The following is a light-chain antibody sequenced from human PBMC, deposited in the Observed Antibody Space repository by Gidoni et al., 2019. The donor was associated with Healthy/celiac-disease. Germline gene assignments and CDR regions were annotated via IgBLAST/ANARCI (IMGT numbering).Light chain of an antibody. CDR1: SSDAGGYNY. CDR2: AVS. V-gene: IGLV2-14*01. J-gene: IGLJ2*01. Sequence: QSALTQPASVSGSPGQSITISCTGTSSDAGGYNYVSWYQQHPGKAPKLMIYAVSYRPSDVSNRFSGSKSGNTASLTISGLQAEDEADYYCSSYTSSSTPYVVFGGGTKLTVL. CDR3: SSYTSSSTPYVV.